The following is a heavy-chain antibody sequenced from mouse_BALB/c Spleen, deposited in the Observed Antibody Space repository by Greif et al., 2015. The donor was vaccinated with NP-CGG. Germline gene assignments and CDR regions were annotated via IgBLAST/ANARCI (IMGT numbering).Heavy chain of an antibody. CDR1: GYTFTSYW. D-gene: IGHD1-2*01. CDR3: ALLRPSFVDY. CDR2: IFPGTGTT. Sequence: QVQLQQSGAELVKPGASVKLSCKTSGYTFTSYWIQWVKQRPGQGLGWIGEIFPGTGTTYYNEEFKGKATLTIDTSSSTAYMQLSSLTSEDSAVYFCALLRPSFVDYWGQGTTLTVSS. V-gene: IGHV1S132*01. J-gene: IGHJ2*01.